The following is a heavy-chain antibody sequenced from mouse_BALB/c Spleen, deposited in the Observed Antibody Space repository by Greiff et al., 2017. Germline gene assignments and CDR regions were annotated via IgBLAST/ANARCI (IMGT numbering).Heavy chain of an antibody. V-gene: IGHV14-3*02. Sequence: VQLKESGAELVKPGASVKLSCTASGFNIKDTYMHWVKQRPEQGLEWIGRIDPANGNTKYDPKFQGKATITADTSSNTAYLQLSSLTSEDTAVYYCARGRAYYGNYYAMDYWGQGTSVTVSS. CDR2: IDPANGNT. D-gene: IGHD2-10*01. CDR1: GFNIKDTY. CDR3: ARGRAYYGNYYAMDY. J-gene: IGHJ4*01.